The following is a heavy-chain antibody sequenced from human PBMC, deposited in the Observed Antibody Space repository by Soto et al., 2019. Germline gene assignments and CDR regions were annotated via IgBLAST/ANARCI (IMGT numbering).Heavy chain of an antibody. V-gene: IGHV3-30*18. D-gene: IGHD1-26*01. CDR3: AKASTIVGATFDY. Sequence: GGSLRLSCAASGFTFSSYGMHWVRQAPGKGLEWVAVISYDGSNKYYADSVKGRFTISRDNSKNTLYLQMNSLRAEDTAVYYCAKASTIVGATFDYWGQGTLVTVSS. CDR2: ISYDGSNK. J-gene: IGHJ4*02. CDR1: GFTFSSYG.